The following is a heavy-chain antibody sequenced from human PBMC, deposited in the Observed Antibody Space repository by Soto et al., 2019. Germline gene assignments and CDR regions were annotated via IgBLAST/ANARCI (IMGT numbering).Heavy chain of an antibody. CDR2: IYPGDSNT. J-gene: IGHJ5*02. CDR3: AGNGAYFGRNSCYQKHFSP. CDR1: GDRFSFYW. D-gene: IGHD2-21*01. Sequence: PGEALKISWRGSGDRFSFYWIGWVRQMPGRGLEWMGLIYPGDSNTKYSPSFEGQVTISADASVSTVYLQWGSLKASDTAMYYCAGNGAYFGRNSCYQKHFSPRGQRTPGPVAS. V-gene: IGHV5-51*01.